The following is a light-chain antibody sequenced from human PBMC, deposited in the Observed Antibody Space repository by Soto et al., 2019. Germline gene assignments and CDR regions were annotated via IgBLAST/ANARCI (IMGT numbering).Light chain of an antibody. CDR3: QQTFYNPT. V-gene: IGKV1-39*01. J-gene: IGKJ3*01. CDR2: ATS. Sequence: DIQMTQSPSSLSASVGDRVTIACRASQSIAGFLNWYQQKPGKAPDLLIYATSSLHSGVTPRFSGSGSGADFNLTISPLQPEDSATCFCQQTFYNPTFGPGT. CDR1: QSIAGF.